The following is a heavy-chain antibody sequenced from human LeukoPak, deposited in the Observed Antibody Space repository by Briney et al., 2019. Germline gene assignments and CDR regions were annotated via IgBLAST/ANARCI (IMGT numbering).Heavy chain of an antibody. CDR2: IYPSDSDT. J-gene: IGHJ4*02. CDR3: ARLYGRYFDY. D-gene: IGHD2-8*01. CDR1: GYTFTTSW. V-gene: IGHV5-51*01. Sequence: PGESLKISCKGSGYTFTTSWIGCVRQMPGKGLEWMGIIYPSDSDTTYSPSFQGQVTISADKSISTAYLQWSSLRASDTAMYYCARLYGRYFDYWGQGTLVTVSS.